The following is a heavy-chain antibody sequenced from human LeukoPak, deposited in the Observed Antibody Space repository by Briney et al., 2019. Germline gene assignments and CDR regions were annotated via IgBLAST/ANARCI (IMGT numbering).Heavy chain of an antibody. CDR2: IKQDGSEI. D-gene: IGHD1-26*01. CDR1: GFSFNNYR. Sequence: PGGSLRLSCAASGFSFNNYRKNWVRQAPGKGLDWVAHIKQDGSEIYYVASVRGRFTISRDNANNSLYLQMNNLRAEDTAVYYCAREFSGSLDYWGQGTLVTVSS. CDR3: AREFSGSLDY. V-gene: IGHV3-7*01. J-gene: IGHJ4*02.